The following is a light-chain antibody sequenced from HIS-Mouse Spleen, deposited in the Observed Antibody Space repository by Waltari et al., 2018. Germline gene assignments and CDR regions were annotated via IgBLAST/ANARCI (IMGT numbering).Light chain of an antibody. V-gene: IGLV2-11*01. CDR3: CSYAGSYTGV. CDR1: SSDVVGYHY. CDR2: DVS. Sequence: QSALTQPRSVSGSPGQSVTISCTGTSSDVVGYHYVSWYQQHPGKAPKLMIYDVSKRPSGVPDRFSGSKSGNTASLTISGLQAEDEADYYCCSYAGSYTGVFGTGTKVTVL. J-gene: IGLJ1*01.